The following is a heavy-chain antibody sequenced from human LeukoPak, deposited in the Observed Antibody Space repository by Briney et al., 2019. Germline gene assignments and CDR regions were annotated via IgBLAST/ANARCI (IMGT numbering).Heavy chain of an antibody. CDR1: GGSISSGGYY. J-gene: IGHJ5*02. V-gene: IGHV4-31*03. CDR3: ARDYCSSTSCYERLFDP. D-gene: IGHD2-2*01. Sequence: SQTLSLTCTVSGGSISSGGYYWSWIRQYPGKGLEWIGYIYYSGSTYYNPSLKSRVTISVDTSKNQFSLKLSSVTAADTAVYYCARDYCSSTSCYERLFDPWGQGTLVTVSS. CDR2: IYYSGST.